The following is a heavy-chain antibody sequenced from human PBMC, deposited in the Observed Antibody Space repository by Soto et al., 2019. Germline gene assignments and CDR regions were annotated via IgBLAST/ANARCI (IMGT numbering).Heavy chain of an antibody. D-gene: IGHD5-12*01. J-gene: IGHJ4*02. V-gene: IGHV1-69*12. Sequence: QVQLVQSGAEVQKPGSSVKVSCTASGDIFSGYSISWVRQAPGQGLAWLGGIIPLFGSTNYAPKFQGRVPITADPSTNTGSMELSSLKSEDTAVYYCARDLGTGYESGDYWGQGTLVTVSS. CDR2: IIPLFGST. CDR3: ARDLGTGYESGDY. CDR1: GDIFSGYS.